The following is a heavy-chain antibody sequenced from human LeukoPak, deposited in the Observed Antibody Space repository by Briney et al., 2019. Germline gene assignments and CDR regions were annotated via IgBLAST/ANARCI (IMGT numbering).Heavy chain of an antibody. CDR2: IYYSGST. CDR1: GGSISSSSYY. J-gene: IGHJ4*02. V-gene: IGHV4-39*07. Sequence: SETLSLTCTVSGGSISSSSYYWGWIRQPPGKGLEWIGSIYYSGSTYYNPSLKSRVTISVDTSKNQFSLKLSSVTAADTAVYYCAGLNCSSTSCLDYWGQGTLVTVSS. CDR3: AGLNCSSTSCLDY. D-gene: IGHD2-2*01.